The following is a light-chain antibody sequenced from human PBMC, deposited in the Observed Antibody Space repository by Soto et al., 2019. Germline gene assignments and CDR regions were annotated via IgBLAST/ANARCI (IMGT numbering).Light chain of an antibody. CDR3: QQSYSTPLYP. J-gene: IGKJ2*01. CDR1: QSISSY. V-gene: IGKV1-39*01. Sequence: DIQMTQSPSSLSAYVGDRVTITCRASQSISSYLNWYQQKPGKAPKLLIYAASSLQSGVPSRFSGSGSGTDFTLTISSLQPEDFATYYCQQSYSTPLYPFGQGTKLEIK. CDR2: AAS.